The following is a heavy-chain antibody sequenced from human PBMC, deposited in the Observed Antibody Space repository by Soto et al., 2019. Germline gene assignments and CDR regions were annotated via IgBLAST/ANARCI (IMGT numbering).Heavy chain of an antibody. CDR1: GGSISSYY. V-gene: IGHV4-59*01. Sequence: QVQLQESGPGLVKPSETLSLTCTVSGGSISSYYWSWIRQPPGEGLEWIGCIYYSGSTNYNPSLKSRVTISVDTSKNQFSLKLSSVTAVDTAVYYCARSDGRYWGQGTLVTVSS. CDR2: IYYSGST. CDR3: ARSDGRY. J-gene: IGHJ4*02.